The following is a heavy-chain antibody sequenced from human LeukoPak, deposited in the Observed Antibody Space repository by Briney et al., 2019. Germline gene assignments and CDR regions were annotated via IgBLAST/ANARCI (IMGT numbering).Heavy chain of an antibody. Sequence: SETLSLTCTVSVDSINNYYWSWIRQPPGKGLEWIGYIYYTGITNYNPSLKSRLTISIDTSRNQFSLKLSSVTAADTAVYYCARSGVGDAFDIWGQGTMVTVSS. CDR2: IYYTGIT. J-gene: IGHJ3*02. CDR3: ARSGVGDAFDI. V-gene: IGHV4-59*01. CDR1: VDSINNYY. D-gene: IGHD3-10*01.